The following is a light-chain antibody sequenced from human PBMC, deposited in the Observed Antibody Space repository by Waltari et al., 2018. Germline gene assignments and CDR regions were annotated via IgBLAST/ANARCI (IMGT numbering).Light chain of an antibody. CDR3: SAYTGSITLI. CDR1: SSDVGGFNY. V-gene: IGLV2-14*01. J-gene: IGLJ2*01. CDR2: EDT. Sequence: QSALTQPASVSGSPGQSIIIPCTGTSSDVGGFNYVSWYHRHPGQAPKLSIYEDTNRPSGIYNRFSGSKSGTKASLTISGLQPEDEADYFCSAYTGSITLIFGGGTKVTVL.